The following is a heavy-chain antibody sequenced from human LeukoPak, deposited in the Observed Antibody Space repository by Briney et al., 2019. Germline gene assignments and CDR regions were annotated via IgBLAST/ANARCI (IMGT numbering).Heavy chain of an antibody. Sequence: SETLSLTCTVSGGSISSSSYYWGWIRQPPGKGLEWIGSIYYSGSTYYNPSLKSRVTISVDTSKNQFSLKLSSVTAADTAVYYCARDHLGWVTTALDVWGQGTTVTVSS. CDR1: GGSISSSSYY. CDR2: IYYSGST. J-gene: IGHJ6*02. D-gene: IGHD4-17*01. CDR3: ARDHLGWVTTALDV. V-gene: IGHV4-39*07.